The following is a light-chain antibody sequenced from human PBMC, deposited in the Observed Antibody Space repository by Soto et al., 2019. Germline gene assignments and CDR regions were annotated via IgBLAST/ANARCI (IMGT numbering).Light chain of an antibody. Sequence: ERVVTQSPVTLSVSPGEGATLSCRASESVSTNLAWYQQRPGQAPRLLIYGGSTRATGVPARFSGSGSGTDFTLTISSLQPEDFATYYCQQSYSPPLTFGQGTKVDIK. CDR3: QQSYSPPLT. CDR1: ESVSTN. J-gene: IGKJ1*01. V-gene: IGKV3-15*01. CDR2: GGS.